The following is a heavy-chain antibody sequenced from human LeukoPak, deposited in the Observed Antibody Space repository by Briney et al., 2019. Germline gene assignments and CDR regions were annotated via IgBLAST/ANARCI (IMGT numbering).Heavy chain of an antibody. D-gene: IGHD3-3*01. CDR2: IYHSGNT. CDR1: GSSINSGYY. J-gene: IGHJ1*01. Sequence: SETLSLTCTVSGSSINSGYYWGWIRQPPGKGLEWLGSIYHSGNTYYNPSLKSRVTMSVDTSRNQFSLKLSSVTAADTAVYYCAKLDFYDFHFQRWGQGTLVTVSS. CDR3: AKLDFYDFHFQR. V-gene: IGHV4-38-2*02.